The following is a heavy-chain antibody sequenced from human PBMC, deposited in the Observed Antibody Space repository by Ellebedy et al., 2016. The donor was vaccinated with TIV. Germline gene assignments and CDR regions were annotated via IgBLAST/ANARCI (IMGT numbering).Heavy chain of an antibody. J-gene: IGHJ4*02. Sequence: GESLKISCVASGFTFSGYAMTWVRQAPGKGLELLSGIRGSGSSTFYADAVRGRFAISRDNSNNTLYLQMNSLRAEDSAVYYCAQEITTVSSQRKNYWGQGTLVSVSS. D-gene: IGHD4-17*01. CDR3: AQEITTVSSQRKNY. V-gene: IGHV3-23*01. CDR2: IRGSGSST. CDR1: GFTFSGYA.